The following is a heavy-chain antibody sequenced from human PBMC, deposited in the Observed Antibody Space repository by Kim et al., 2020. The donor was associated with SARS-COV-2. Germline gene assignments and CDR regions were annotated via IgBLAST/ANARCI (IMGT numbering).Heavy chain of an antibody. CDR1: GFTFGDYA. V-gene: IGHV3-49*04. D-gene: IGHD5-18*01. J-gene: IGHJ4*02. Sequence: GGSLRLSCTASGFTFGDYAMSWVRQAPGKGLEWVGFIRSKAYGGTTEYAASVKGRFTISRDDSKSIAYLQMNSLKTEDTAVYYCTRAVIYSYGYWVVDYWGQGTLVTVSS. CDR2: IRSKAYGGTT. CDR3: TRAVIYSYGYWVVDY.